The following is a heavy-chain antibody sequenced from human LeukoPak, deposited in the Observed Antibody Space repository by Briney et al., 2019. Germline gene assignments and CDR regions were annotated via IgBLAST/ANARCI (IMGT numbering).Heavy chain of an antibody. Sequence: GGSLRLSCAASGFTFSSYAMSWVRQAPGKGLEWVSTINNNGGSTSYADSVKGRFTISRDNSKNTLYLQMNSLRAEDTAVYYCAKPVTVSSPFDYWGQGALVSVSS. D-gene: IGHD3-10*01. CDR3: AKPVTVSSPFDY. V-gene: IGHV3-23*01. CDR1: GFTFSSYA. CDR2: INNNGGST. J-gene: IGHJ4*02.